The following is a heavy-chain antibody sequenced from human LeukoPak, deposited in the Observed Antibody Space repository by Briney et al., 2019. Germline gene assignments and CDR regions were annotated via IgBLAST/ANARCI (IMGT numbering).Heavy chain of an antibody. CDR2: ISSSSSNI. CDR3: ARSGTGYEKAFFDY. J-gene: IGHJ4*02. CDR1: GFTFSDYY. Sequence: GGSLRLSCAASGFTFSDYYMSWIRQAPGKGLEWVSFISSSSSNINYADSVKGRFTISGDNAKNSLYLQMNSLRAEDTAVYYCARSGTGYEKAFFDYWGQGTLVTVSS. D-gene: IGHD5-12*01. V-gene: IGHV3-11*06.